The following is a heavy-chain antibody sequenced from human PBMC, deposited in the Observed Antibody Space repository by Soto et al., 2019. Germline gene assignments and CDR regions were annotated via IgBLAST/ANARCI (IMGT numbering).Heavy chain of an antibody. CDR2: IYYNVNT. J-gene: IGHJ5*02. CDR3: ARAGLEWSYNWFDP. CDR1: GGSISSYY. D-gene: IGHD3-3*01. Sequence: PSETLSLTCTVSGGSISSYYWSWIRQPPGKGLEWIGYIYYNVNTNYNPSLKSRVTISVDTSKNQFSLKLSSVTAADTAVYYCARAGLEWSYNWFDPWGQGTLVTVSS. V-gene: IGHV4-59*08.